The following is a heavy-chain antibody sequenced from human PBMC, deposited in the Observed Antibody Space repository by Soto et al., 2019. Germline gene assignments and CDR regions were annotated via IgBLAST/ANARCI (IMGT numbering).Heavy chain of an antibody. D-gene: IGHD2-15*01. CDR2: IYYSGST. CDR3: ARVSCSGGSCPFDY. CDR1: GGSISSYY. J-gene: IGHJ4*02. V-gene: IGHV4-59*01. Sequence: PXATLSLTCTVSGGSISSYYWSWIRQPPGKGLEWIGYIYYSGSTNYNPSLKSRVTISVDTSKNQFSLKLSSVTAADTAVYYCARVSCSGGSCPFDYWGQGTLVTVSS.